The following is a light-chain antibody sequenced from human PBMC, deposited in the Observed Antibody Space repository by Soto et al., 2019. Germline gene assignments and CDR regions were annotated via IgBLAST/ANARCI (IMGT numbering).Light chain of an antibody. V-gene: IGLV1-51*01. Sequence: QSVLTQPPSVSAAPGQKVTISCSGSSSNIGNNYVSWYQQLPGTAPKLLIYDNNQRPSGIPDRFSGSKSGASATLGITGLQTGDEADYYCGTWDTSLTVYVFGPGTKV. J-gene: IGLJ1*01. CDR2: DNN. CDR3: GTWDTSLTVYV. CDR1: SSNIGNNY.